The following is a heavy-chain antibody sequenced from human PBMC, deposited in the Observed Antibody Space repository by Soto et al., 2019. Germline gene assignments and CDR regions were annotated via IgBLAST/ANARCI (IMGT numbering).Heavy chain of an antibody. V-gene: IGHV3-21*01. CDR3: ARGYQYDDRSGYDKWDAFDI. D-gene: IGHD3-22*01. CDR2: ISSSSSYI. J-gene: IGHJ3*02. CDR1: GFTFSSYS. Sequence: EVQLVESGGGLVKPGGSLRLSCAASGFTFSSYSMNWVRQAPGKGLEWVSSISSSSSYIYYADSVKGRFTISRDNAKNSLEVQMSSMRAEDTAVYYCARGYQYDDRSGYDKWDAFDIWGQGTMVTVSS.